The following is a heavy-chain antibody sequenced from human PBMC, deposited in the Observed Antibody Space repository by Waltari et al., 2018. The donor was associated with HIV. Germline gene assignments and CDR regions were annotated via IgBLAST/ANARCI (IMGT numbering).Heavy chain of an antibody. Sequence: EVQLVQSGGGVVSPEESVRVSFAVSGTLVSDNYMSWIRQAPGKGLEWVAVLYGDGTTYYADSVKGRFVVSRDKAKNMFFLQMDYPRGADSATYFCARGIRYYAPWGQGVLVSVS. D-gene: IGHD3-3*01. V-gene: IGHV3-53*02. CDR1: GTLVSDNY. J-gene: IGHJ5*02. CDR2: LYGDGTT. CDR3: ARGIRYYAP.